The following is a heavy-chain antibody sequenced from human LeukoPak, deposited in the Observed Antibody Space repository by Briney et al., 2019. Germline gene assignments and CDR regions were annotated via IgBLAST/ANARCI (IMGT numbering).Heavy chain of an antibody. CDR1: GFTFSSYA. Sequence: GGSLRLSCAASGFTFSSYAMNWVRQAPGKGLEYVSAISSNGGSTYYANSVKGRFTISRDNSKNTLYLQMGSLRAEDMAVYYCARESLTLRLNGIDVWGQGTTVTVSS. D-gene: IGHD1-14*01. CDR3: ARESLTLRLNGIDV. CDR2: ISSNGGST. V-gene: IGHV3-64*01. J-gene: IGHJ6*02.